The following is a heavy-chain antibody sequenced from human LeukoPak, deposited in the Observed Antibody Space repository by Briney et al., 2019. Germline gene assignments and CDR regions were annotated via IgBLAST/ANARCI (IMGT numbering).Heavy chain of an antibody. CDR3: ARQYYEDAFDI. D-gene: IGHD3-22*01. Sequence: SETLTLTCTVSGGSISSSSYYWGWIRPPPGQGLEWIGSIYYSGSTYYNPSLKSRVTISVDTSKNQFSLKLSSVTAADTAVYYCARQYYEDAFDIWGQGTMVTVPS. V-gene: IGHV4-39*01. J-gene: IGHJ3*02. CDR1: GGSISSSSYY. CDR2: IYYSGST.